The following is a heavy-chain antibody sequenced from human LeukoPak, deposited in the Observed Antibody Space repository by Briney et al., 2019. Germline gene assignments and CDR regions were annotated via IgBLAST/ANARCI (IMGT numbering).Heavy chain of an antibody. J-gene: IGHJ6*02. CDR1: GFTFSSYS. V-gene: IGHV3-21*01. Sequence: GGSLRLSCAASGFTFSSYSMNWVRQAPGKGLEWVSSISSSSSYIYYADSVKGRFTISRDNAKNSLYLQMNSLRAEDTAVYYCARDLRDYYYYYGMDVWGQGTTVTVPS. CDR3: ARDLRDYYYYYGMDV. D-gene: IGHD5-24*01. CDR2: ISSSSSYI.